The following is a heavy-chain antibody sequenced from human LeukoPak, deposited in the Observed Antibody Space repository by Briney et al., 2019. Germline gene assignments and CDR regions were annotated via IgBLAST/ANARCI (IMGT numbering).Heavy chain of an antibody. CDR3: ARVYSSTTDWFDP. J-gene: IGHJ5*02. V-gene: IGHV4-4*02. CDR2: IYHSGST. CDR1: GGSISSSNW. Sequence: SETLSLTCAVSGGSISSSNWWSWVRQPPGKGLEWIGEIYHSGSTNYNPSLKSRVTISVDKSKNQFSLKLSSVTAADTAVYYCARVYSSTTDWFDPWGQGTLVTVSS. D-gene: IGHD6-13*01.